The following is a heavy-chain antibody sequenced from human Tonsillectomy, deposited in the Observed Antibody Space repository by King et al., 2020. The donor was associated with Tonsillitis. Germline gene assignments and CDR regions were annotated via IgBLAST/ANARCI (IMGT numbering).Heavy chain of an antibody. CDR3: ARSDHYDILTGYYIQGEFDY. V-gene: IGHV1-2*04. CDR1: GYTFTAYY. Sequence: QLVQSGAEVKKPGASVKVSCRASGYTFTAYYMHWVRQAPGKGLEWMGWINPNSGGTNYAQKFRGWVTMTRDTSISTAYMERSRLRADDTARYYCARSDHYDILTGYYIQGEFDYWGQGTLVTVSS. J-gene: IGHJ4*02. CDR2: INPNSGGT. D-gene: IGHD3-9*01.